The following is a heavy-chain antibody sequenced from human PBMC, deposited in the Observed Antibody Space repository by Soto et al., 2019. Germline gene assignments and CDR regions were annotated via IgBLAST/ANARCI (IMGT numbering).Heavy chain of an antibody. CDR1: GFTFSSYG. J-gene: IGHJ6*02. D-gene: IGHD2-15*01. V-gene: IGHV3-30*18. CDR3: AKETARRHIVVVVAAKYYYYGMDV. CDR2: ISYDGSNK. Sequence: GGSLRLSCAASGFTFSSYGMHWVRQAPGKGLEWVAVISYDGSNKYYADSVKGRFTISRDNSKNTPYLQMNSLRAEDTAVYYCAKETARRHIVVVVAAKYYYYGMDVWGQGTTVTVSS.